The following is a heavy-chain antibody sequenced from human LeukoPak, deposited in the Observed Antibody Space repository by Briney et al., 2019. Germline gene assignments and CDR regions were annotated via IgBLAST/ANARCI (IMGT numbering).Heavy chain of an antibody. J-gene: IGHJ4*02. D-gene: IGHD2-2*01. CDR3: ARSTSYHFDY. CDR1: GFTVSSNY. CDR2: IYSGGST. V-gene: IGHV3-53*01. Sequence: GGSLRLSCAASGFTVSSNYMSWVRQAPGKGLEWVSIIYSGGSTYYADSVKGRFTISRHNSKNTLYLQMNSLRAEDTAVYYCARSTSYHFDYWGQGTLVTVSS.